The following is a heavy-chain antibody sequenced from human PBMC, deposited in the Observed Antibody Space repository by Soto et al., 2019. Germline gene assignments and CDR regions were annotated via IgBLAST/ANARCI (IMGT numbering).Heavy chain of an antibody. D-gene: IGHD1-7*01. J-gene: IGHJ4*02. CDR2: ISRAGDLT. V-gene: IGHV3-23*01. CDR3: ATVGTYYCNY. CDR1: GFTFSSYD. Sequence: EVQLLESGGALVQPGVSLRLSCAASGFTFSSYDLTWVRQAPGKGLDWVSLISRAGDLTYYADSVKGRFTISRDNSKNTLYLQMNSLRAEDTAVYYFATVGTYYCNYWGQGTLVTVSS.